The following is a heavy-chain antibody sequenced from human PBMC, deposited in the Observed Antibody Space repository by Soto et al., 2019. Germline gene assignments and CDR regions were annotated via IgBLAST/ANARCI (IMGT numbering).Heavy chain of an antibody. V-gene: IGHV3-21*01. CDR3: ARSRATVTTRYYFDY. J-gene: IGHJ4*02. CDR2: ISSSSSYI. Sequence: GGSLRLSCAASGFTFSSYSMNWVRQAPGKGLEWVSSISSSSSYIYYADSVKGRFTISRDNAKNSLYLQMNSLRAEDTAVYYCARSRATVTTRYYFDYRGQGTLVTVSS. CDR1: GFTFSSYS. D-gene: IGHD4-17*01.